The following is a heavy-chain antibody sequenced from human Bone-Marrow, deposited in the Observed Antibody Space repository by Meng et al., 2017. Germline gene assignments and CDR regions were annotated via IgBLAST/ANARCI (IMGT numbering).Heavy chain of an antibody. CDR1: RNTFITYT. CDR2: IGPLLGIV. J-gene: IGHJ4*02. D-gene: IGHD3-10*01. CDR3: ARVRDEEFDN. Sequence: QVLLVESGAEVKKTGSAVKLSCKASRNTFITYTFNWVRQAPGQGLEWMGRIGPLLGIVNYEQKFQGSVTITADRSTTTAYMGLSGLRSDDTAVYYCARVRDEEFDNWGQGSLVTVSS. V-gene: IGHV1-69*02.